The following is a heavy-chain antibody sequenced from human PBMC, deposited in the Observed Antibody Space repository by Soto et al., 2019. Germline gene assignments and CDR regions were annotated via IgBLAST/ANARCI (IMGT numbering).Heavy chain of an antibody. V-gene: IGHV3-33*01. CDR2: IWYDGSNK. Sequence: TGGSLRLSCAASGFTFSSYGMHWVRQAPGKGLEWVAVIWYDGSNKYYADSVKGRFTISRDNSKNTLYLQMNSLRAEDTAVYYCARDTLYCSGGSCYQPTTAFDIWGQGTMVTVSS. J-gene: IGHJ3*02. CDR3: ARDTLYCSGGSCYQPTTAFDI. D-gene: IGHD2-15*01. CDR1: GFTFSSYG.